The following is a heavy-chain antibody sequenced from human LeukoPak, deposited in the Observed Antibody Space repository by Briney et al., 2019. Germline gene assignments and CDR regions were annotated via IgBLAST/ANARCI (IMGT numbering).Heavy chain of an antibody. J-gene: IGHJ4*02. CDR3: ARGRGPGCSSTSCYTLDY. V-gene: IGHV4-38-2*02. CDR2: IHHSGST. D-gene: IGHD2-2*02. CDR1: GYSISSGYY. Sequence: SETLSLTCTVSGYSISSGYYWGWIRQPPGKGLEWIGSIHHSGSTNYNPSLKSRVTISLDTSKNQFSLRLSSVTAADTAVYYCARGRGPGCSSTSCYTLDYWGQGTLVTVSS.